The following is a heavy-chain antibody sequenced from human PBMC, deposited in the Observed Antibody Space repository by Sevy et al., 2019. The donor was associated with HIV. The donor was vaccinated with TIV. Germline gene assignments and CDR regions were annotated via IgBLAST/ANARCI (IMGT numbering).Heavy chain of an antibody. CDR3: ARARGGYSYGYYYYYGMDV. CDR2: IYSGGST. J-gene: IGHJ6*02. CDR1: EFTVSSNY. Sequence: GGSLRLSCAASEFTVSSNYMSWVRQAPGKGLEWVSVIYSGGSTYYADSVKGRFTISRDNSKNTLYLQMNSLRAEDTAVYYCARARGGYSYGYYYYYGMDVWGQGTTVTVSS. V-gene: IGHV3-53*01. D-gene: IGHD5-18*01.